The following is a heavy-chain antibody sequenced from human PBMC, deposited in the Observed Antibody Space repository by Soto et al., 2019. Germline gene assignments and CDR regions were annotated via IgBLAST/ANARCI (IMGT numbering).Heavy chain of an antibody. Sequence: PSETLSLTCSVSGDSISRSSHYWGWIRQPPGKGLEWIGSVHISEKAYYNPSLKSRVSVLMDTSKNEFSLRLSSVTAADTAVYYCARGLITGSQYSGGWYFFDAWGQGTQVTVSS. J-gene: IGHJ4*02. CDR1: GDSISRSSHY. CDR2: VHISEKA. D-gene: IGHD1-26*01. CDR3: ARGLITGSQYSGGWYFFDA. V-gene: IGHV4-39*07.